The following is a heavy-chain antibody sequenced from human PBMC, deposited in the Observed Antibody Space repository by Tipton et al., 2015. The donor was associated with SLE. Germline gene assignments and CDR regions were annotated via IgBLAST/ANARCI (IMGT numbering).Heavy chain of an antibody. Sequence: TLSLTCTVSGGSVTSSAYYWGWIRQPPGKGLEWIGTFYYGGRIYSNPSLKSRVTILEDTSKNQLSLKLTSVTAADTAVYFCARHCSGAGCTHRSVFYGMGVWGQGTTVTVSS. CDR2: FYYGGRI. J-gene: IGHJ6*02. CDR1: GGSVTSSAYY. V-gene: IGHV4-39*01. CDR3: ARHCSGAGCTHRSVFYGMGV. D-gene: IGHD2-15*01.